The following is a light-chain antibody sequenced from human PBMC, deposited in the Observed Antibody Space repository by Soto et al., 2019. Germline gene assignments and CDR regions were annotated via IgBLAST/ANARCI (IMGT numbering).Light chain of an antibody. V-gene: IGKV4-1*01. CDR1: QSVLYSSNNKNY. CDR2: WAS. CDR3: QQYYSTTPT. J-gene: IGKJ4*01. Sequence: DTVMTQSPDSLAVSLGERATINCKSSQSVLYSSNNKNYIAWYQQKPGQPPKLLIYWASTRESGVPDRFSGSGSGTHFTLTISSLQAEDVAVYYCQQYYSTTPTFGGGTKVEIK.